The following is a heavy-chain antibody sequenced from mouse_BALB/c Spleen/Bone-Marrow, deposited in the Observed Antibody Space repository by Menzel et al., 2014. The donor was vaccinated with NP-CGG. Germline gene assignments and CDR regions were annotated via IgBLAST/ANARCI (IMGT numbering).Heavy chain of an antibody. CDR2: IDPANADT. D-gene: IGHD3-1*01. CDR1: GFNIKDTY. V-gene: IGHV14-3*02. Sequence: EVKLLESGAELVKPGASVKLSCTASGFNIKDTYIHRVKQRPEQGLEWIGRIDPANADTKYGPKFQGKATITADTSSNTVYLQFISLTSEDTAIYYCVRAARTFDYWGQGTTLTVSS. CDR3: VRAARTFDY. J-gene: IGHJ2*01.